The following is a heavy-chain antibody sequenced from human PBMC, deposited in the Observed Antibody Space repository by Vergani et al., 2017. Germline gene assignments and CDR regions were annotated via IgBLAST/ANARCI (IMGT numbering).Heavy chain of an antibody. J-gene: IGHJ4*02. CDR3: ARDHSSGWLDY. D-gene: IGHD6-19*01. V-gene: IGHV1-69*01. CDR1: GDTFSSYA. Sequence: QVQLVQSGAEVKKPGSSVKVSCKASGDTFSSYAISWVRQAPGQGLEWMGGIIPIFGAANYAQKFQGRVTITADESTSTAYMGLSSLRSEDTAVYYCARDHSSGWLDYWGQGTLVTVSS. CDR2: IIPIFGAA.